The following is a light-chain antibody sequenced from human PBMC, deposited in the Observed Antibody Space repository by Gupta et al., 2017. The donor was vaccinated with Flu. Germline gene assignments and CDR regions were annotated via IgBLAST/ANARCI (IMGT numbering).Light chain of an antibody. CDR1: TSNIGTNT. CDR2: TDN. CDR3: TTWDDSLNGRV. Sequence: QSVLTQPPSASGTPGQMITISCSGSTSNIGTNTVDWYQQLPGTAPKLLIYTDNHRPSGVPDRFSGSKSGTSASLAISGPQSEDEADYYCTTWDDSLNGRVFGGGTKLTVL. V-gene: IGLV1-44*01. J-gene: IGLJ3*02.